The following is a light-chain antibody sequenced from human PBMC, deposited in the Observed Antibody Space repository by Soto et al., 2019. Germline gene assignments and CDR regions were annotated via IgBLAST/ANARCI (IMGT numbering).Light chain of an antibody. V-gene: IGKV1D-12*01. J-gene: IGKJ1*01. Sequence: DIQMAQSPSSVSASVGDRFTMTFRASQDISGWLAWFQQKPGKAPNLLIYAASILQSGVPSRFSGSGSGTDFTLTITYLQPEDFATYYCQQANSFPWTFGQGTKVDI. CDR3: QQANSFPWT. CDR2: AAS. CDR1: QDISGW.